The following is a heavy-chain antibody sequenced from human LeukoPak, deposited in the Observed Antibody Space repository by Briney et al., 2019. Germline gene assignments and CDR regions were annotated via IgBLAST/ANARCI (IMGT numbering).Heavy chain of an antibody. Sequence: SETLSLTCTVSGGSISSYYWSWIRQPPGKGLEWIGYIYYSGSTNYNPSLKSRVTISVDTSKNQFSLKLSSVTAADTAVYYCARGGIQLWDFDYWGQGTLVTVSS. V-gene: IGHV4-59*01. CDR2: IYYSGST. CDR3: ARGGIQLWDFDY. J-gene: IGHJ4*02. D-gene: IGHD5-18*01. CDR1: GGSISSYY.